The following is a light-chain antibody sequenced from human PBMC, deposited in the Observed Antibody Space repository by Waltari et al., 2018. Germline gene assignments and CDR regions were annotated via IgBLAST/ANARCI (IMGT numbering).Light chain of an antibody. CDR3: SSYTSSSTLVV. V-gene: IGLV2-14*01. Sequence: QPALTQPASVSGSPGQSITISCTGTSSDVGGYNYSSWYQQHPGKAPKLMIYEVSNRPSGVSNRFSGSKSGNTASLTISGLQAEDEADYYCSSYTSSSTLVVFGGGTKLTVL. CDR1: SSDVGGYNY. J-gene: IGLJ2*01. CDR2: EVS.